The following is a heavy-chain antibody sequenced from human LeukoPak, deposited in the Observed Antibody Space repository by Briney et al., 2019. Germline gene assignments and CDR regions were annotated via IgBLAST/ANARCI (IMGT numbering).Heavy chain of an antibody. Sequence: SQTLSLTCTVSGGSISSGDYYWSWIRQPPGTGLEWIGYIYYSGSTYYNPSLKSRVTISVDTSKNQFSLKLSSVTAADTAVYYCAREGDFGAFDIWGQGTMVTVSS. CDR2: IYYSGST. V-gene: IGHV4-30-4*01. CDR3: AREGDFGAFDI. CDR1: GGSISSGDYY. D-gene: IGHD2-21*01. J-gene: IGHJ3*02.